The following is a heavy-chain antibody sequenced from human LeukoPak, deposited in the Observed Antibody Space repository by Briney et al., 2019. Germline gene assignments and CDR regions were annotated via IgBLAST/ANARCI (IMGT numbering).Heavy chain of an antibody. CDR2: IVPAFRSA. Sequence: ASVKVSCKASGGTFSSYAISWVRQAPGQGLEWMGGIVPAFRSANYARTFEGRVAISTDESTKTAYLELSSLISEDTAVYYCARASIFGVVFYYMDVWGSGTSVTVSS. D-gene: IGHD3-3*01. CDR1: GGTFSSYA. J-gene: IGHJ6*03. CDR3: ARASIFGVVFYYMDV. V-gene: IGHV1-69*05.